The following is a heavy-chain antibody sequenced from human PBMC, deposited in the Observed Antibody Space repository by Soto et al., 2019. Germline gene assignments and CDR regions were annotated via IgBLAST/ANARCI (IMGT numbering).Heavy chain of an antibody. Sequence: SETLSLTCTVSDGSVSSGNYYWSWVRQPPGKGLEWIGYMYYTGSTNYNPSLKSRVTIAIDTSTNQFSLKLSSVTAADTAVYYCASEDYCYAMAVWGRGTTVTVS. CDR2: MYYTGST. J-gene: IGHJ6*02. CDR3: ASEDYCYAMAV. V-gene: IGHV4-61*01. CDR1: DGSVSSGNYY.